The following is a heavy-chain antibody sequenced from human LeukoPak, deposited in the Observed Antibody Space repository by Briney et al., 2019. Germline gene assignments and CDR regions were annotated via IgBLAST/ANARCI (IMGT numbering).Heavy chain of an antibody. D-gene: IGHD3-10*01. CDR3: ASIKITMVRGPYTY. CDR1: GGSISSSNW. CDR2: IYHSGST. J-gene: IGHJ4*02. Sequence: SETLSLTCAVSGGSISSSNWWSWVRQPPGKGPEWIGEIYHSGSTNYNPSLKSRVTISVDKSKNQFSLKLSSVTAADTAVYYCASIKITMVRGPYTYWGQGTLVTVSS. V-gene: IGHV4-4*02.